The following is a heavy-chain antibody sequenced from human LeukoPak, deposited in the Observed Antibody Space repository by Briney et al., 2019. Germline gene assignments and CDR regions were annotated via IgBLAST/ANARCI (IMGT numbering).Heavy chain of an antibody. J-gene: IGHJ3*02. CDR1: GFTFSNIV. V-gene: IGHV3-30-3*01. D-gene: IGHD3-10*01. Sequence: GGSLRLSCTASGFTFSNIVMHWVRQPPGKGLQWVTEISYDGNKKTYVDSVKGRFTISRDNSKNTLYLQMNSLRDEDTAVYYCARGAQKILSFGEYPSDAFDIWGQGTMVSVSS. CDR2: ISYDGNKK. CDR3: ARGAQKILSFGEYPSDAFDI.